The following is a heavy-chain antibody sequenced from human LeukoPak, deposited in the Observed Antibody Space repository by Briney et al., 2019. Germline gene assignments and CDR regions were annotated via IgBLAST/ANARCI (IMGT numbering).Heavy chain of an antibody. V-gene: IGHV5-51*01. CDR3: ARDYYCGGDSCKLEY. D-gene: IGHD2-21*01. Sequence: GESLKISCQGSGYRFNSYWIAWVRQMPGKGLEWMGIIYPGDSDTRSSPSFQGQITISADKPSNTAYLRWSSLKASDTAMYYCARDYYCGGDSCKLEYWGQGTLVTVSS. CDR1: GYRFNSYW. CDR2: IYPGDSDT. J-gene: IGHJ4*02.